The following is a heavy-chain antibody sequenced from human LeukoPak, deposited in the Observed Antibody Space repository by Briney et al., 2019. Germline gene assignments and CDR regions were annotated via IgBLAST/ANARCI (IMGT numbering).Heavy chain of an antibody. Sequence: PGGSLRLSCAASGFTFSSYEMNWVRQAPGKGLEWVSYISSSGSTIYYADSVKGRFTISRDNAKNSLYLQMNSLRAEDTAVYYCASQLRYFDRSPNWFDPWGQGTLVTVSS. CDR2: ISSSGSTI. CDR3: ASQLRYFDRSPNWFDP. CDR1: GFTFSSYE. V-gene: IGHV3-48*03. J-gene: IGHJ5*02. D-gene: IGHD3-9*01.